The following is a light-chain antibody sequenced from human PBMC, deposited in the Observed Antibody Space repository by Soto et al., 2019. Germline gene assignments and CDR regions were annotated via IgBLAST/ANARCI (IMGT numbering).Light chain of an antibody. Sequence: TQPPSVSAAQVQKVTISCSGSSSNIGNNYVSWYQQLPGTAPKLLIYENNKRPSGIPDRFSGSKSGTSATLGITGLQTGDEADYYCGTWDSSLSAYVFGTGTKVTVL. CDR2: ENN. CDR3: GTWDSSLSAYV. J-gene: IGLJ1*01. CDR1: SSNIGNNY. V-gene: IGLV1-51*02.